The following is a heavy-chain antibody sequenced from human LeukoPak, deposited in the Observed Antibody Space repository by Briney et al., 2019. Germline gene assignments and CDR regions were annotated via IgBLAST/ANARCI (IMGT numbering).Heavy chain of an antibody. Sequence: ASVKVSCKASGYTFTGYYMHWVRQAPGQGLEWIGRIDPDSGGTNYARKFQGRVTMTRDTSISTAYMELSRLRSDDTAVYYCARDHRIFGVVIIGMDVWGKGTTVTVSS. CDR3: ARDHRIFGVVIIGMDV. CDR1: GYTFTGYY. J-gene: IGHJ6*04. D-gene: IGHD3-3*01. V-gene: IGHV1-2*06. CDR2: IDPDSGGT.